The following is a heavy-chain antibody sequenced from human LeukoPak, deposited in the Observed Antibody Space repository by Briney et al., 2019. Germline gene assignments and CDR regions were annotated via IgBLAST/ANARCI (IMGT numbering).Heavy chain of an antibody. D-gene: IGHD7-27*01. CDR1: GFTFGSYG. J-gene: IGHJ3*02. CDR3: ANFLTGDAGAFDI. V-gene: IGHV3-30*02. Sequence: GGSLRLSCAASGFTFGSYGMHWVRQAPGKGLEWVAFIRYDGSNKYYADSVKGRFTISRDNSKNTLYLQMNSLRAEDTAVYYCANFLTGDAGAFDIWGQGTMVTVSS. CDR2: IRYDGSNK.